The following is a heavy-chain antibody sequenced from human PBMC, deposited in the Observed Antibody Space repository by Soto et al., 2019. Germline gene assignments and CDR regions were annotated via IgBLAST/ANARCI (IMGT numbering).Heavy chain of an antibody. CDR1: GGSIGSYY. Sequence: LSLTCTVSGGSIGSYYWSWIRQPPGKGLEWIGYIYYTGSTNYNPSLKSRVTISVDTSKNQFSLKLSSVTAADTAVYYCARVVITMIRGVIHSSWFDPWGQGTLVTVSS. V-gene: IGHV4-59*01. CDR3: ARVVITMIRGVIHSSWFDP. J-gene: IGHJ5*02. D-gene: IGHD3-10*01. CDR2: IYYTGST.